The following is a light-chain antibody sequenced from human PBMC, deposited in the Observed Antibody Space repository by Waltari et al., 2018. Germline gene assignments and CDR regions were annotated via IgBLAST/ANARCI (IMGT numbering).Light chain of an antibody. V-gene: IGKV3-15*01. CDR1: QSLSSN. J-gene: IGKJ1*01. Sequence: IVMTQSPATLSGSPGEGATLSCKASQSLSSNLACYQQKPGQLPRLLIYGASTRATGIPARFSGSGSGKEFTLTISSLQAEDFAVYYCQERGRTFGQGTKVEIK. CDR3: QERGRT. CDR2: GAS.